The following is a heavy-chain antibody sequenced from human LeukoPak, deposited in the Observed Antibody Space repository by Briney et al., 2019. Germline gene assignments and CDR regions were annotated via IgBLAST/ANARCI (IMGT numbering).Heavy chain of an antibody. CDR1: GYTFTSYD. CDR2: MNPNSGNT. J-gene: IGHJ6*02. Sequence: ASVKVSCKASGYTFTSYDMNWVRQATGQGLEWMGLMNPNSGNTGYAQKFQGRVTMTRNTSISAAYMELSSLRSEDTAVYYCARGTLVRRADYYYYGMDVWGQGTTVTVSS. V-gene: IGHV1-8*01. CDR3: ARGTLVRRADYYYYGMDV. D-gene: IGHD3-10*01.